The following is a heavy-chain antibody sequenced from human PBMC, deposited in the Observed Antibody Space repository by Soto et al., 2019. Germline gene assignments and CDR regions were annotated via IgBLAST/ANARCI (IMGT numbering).Heavy chain of an antibody. CDR2: INAGNGDT. Sequence: ASVKVSCKASGYTFTSYAIHWVRQAPGQRLEWMGWINAGNGDTKYSQKFQGRVTMTTDTSTSTAYMELRSLRSDDTAVYYCARERQYCSSTSCYTEGLDYWGQGTLVTVSS. D-gene: IGHD2-2*02. J-gene: IGHJ4*02. CDR3: ARERQYCSSTSCYTEGLDY. CDR1: GYTFTSYA. V-gene: IGHV1-3*01.